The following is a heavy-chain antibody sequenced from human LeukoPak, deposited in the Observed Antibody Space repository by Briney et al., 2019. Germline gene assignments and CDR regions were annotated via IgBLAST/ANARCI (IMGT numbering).Heavy chain of an antibody. CDR2: ISSSSSTI. Sequence: GGSLRLSCAASGFTFSSYSMNWVRQAPGKGLEWVSSISSSSSTIYYAYSVKGRFIISRDNAKNSLYLQMNSLRAEDTAVYYCARAPGTPVLRYFEGYYFDYWGQGTLVTVSS. D-gene: IGHD3-9*01. CDR1: GFTFSSYS. CDR3: ARAPGTPVLRYFEGYYFDY. J-gene: IGHJ4*02. V-gene: IGHV3-48*01.